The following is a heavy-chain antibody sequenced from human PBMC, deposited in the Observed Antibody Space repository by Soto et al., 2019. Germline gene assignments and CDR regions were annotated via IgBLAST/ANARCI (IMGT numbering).Heavy chain of an antibody. CDR3: ASGYQQLSS. Sequence: PGGSLRLSCGGSGFTFSSYEMNWVRQAPGKGLEWVSYISSGGSTIYYADSVKGRFTISRDNAKNSLYLQMNSLRAEDTAVYYCASGYQQLSSWGRGTLVTVSS. J-gene: IGHJ2*01. CDR2: ISSGGSTI. V-gene: IGHV3-48*03. D-gene: IGHD2-2*01. CDR1: GFTFSSYE.